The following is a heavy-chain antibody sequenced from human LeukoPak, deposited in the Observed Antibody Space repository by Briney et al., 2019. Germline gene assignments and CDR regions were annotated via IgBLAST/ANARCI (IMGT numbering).Heavy chain of an antibody. D-gene: IGHD3-9*01. CDR2: IKEDGTYT. CDR3: ARDFDMGITPGDDFDF. Sequence: GGSLRLSCAASGFSFSKYWMHWVRQTPGEGLVWVARIKEDGTYTSYADSVKGRFTISRDNARNTVFLQMNSLRAEDTAVYYCARDFDMGITPGDDFDFWGQGTLVIVSS. V-gene: IGHV3-74*01. CDR1: GFSFSKYW. J-gene: IGHJ4*02.